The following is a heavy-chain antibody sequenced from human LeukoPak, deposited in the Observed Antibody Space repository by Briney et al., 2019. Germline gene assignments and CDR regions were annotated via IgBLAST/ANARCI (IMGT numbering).Heavy chain of an antibody. CDR3: ARSPVASYFDY. CDR1: GGSFSTYY. Sequence: PSETLSLTCSVSGGSFSTYYWSRIRQPPGKGLEWIGYLYYSGSTYYNPSLKSRVTISADTSKNQFSLSLSSVTAADTAVYYCARSPVASYFDYWGQGTLVTVSS. J-gene: IGHJ4*02. D-gene: IGHD5-12*01. V-gene: IGHV4-59*01. CDR2: LYYSGST.